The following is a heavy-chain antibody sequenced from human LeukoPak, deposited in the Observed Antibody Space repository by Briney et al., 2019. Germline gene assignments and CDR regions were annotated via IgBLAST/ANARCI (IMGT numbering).Heavy chain of an antibody. D-gene: IGHD3-3*01. Sequence: GGSLRLSCAASGLTVRSSYMSWVRQTPGKGLEWVSVIDTGGNIHYADSVKGRFTISRDSSKNTLYLQMNSLRAEDTAVYYCAVQYDFWSALYKYFFDYWGQGTLVSVSS. CDR3: AVQYDFWSALYKYFFDY. V-gene: IGHV3-66*02. CDR1: GLTVRSSY. J-gene: IGHJ4*02. CDR2: IDTGGNI.